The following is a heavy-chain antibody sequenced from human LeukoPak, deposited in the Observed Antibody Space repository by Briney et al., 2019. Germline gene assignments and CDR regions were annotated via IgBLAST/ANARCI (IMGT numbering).Heavy chain of an antibody. CDR3: AKADTDIVVVPAAYIDY. D-gene: IGHD2-2*01. V-gene: IGHV3-21*04. CDR1: GFTFSSYN. J-gene: IGHJ4*02. Sequence: GGSLRLSCAASGFTFSSYNMNWVRQAPGKGLEGVSSITTSSSYIYYTVSVKGRFTISRDNAKNSLYLKMKSLSDDDTALYYCAKADTDIVVVPAAYIDYGGQGTLATVSS. CDR2: ITTSSSYI.